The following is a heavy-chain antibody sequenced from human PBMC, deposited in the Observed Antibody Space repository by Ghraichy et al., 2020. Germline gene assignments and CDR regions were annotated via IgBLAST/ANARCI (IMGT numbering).Heavy chain of an antibody. V-gene: IGHV3-74*01. Sequence: GGSLRLSCAASGFTFSSYWMHWVRQAPGKGLVWVSRINSDGSSTSYADSVKGRFTISRDNAKNTLYLQMNSLRAEDTAVYYCARAEPSTTVVTRGAFDIWGQGTMVTVSS. CDR2: INSDGSST. J-gene: IGHJ3*02. CDR3: ARAEPSTTVVTRGAFDI. CDR1: GFTFSSYW. D-gene: IGHD4-23*01.